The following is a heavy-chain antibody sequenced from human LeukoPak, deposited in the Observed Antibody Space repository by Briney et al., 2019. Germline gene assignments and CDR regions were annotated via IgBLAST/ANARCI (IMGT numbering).Heavy chain of an antibody. CDR3: GKDGHCHDTVCPTKIVVAGYVDC. V-gene: IGHV3-23*01. J-gene: IGHJ4*02. D-gene: IGHD6-19*01. Sequence: GGSLSLSCRASGFSFNTYSMNWVRRAPGKGLERVSVLPTEGHPTYYADSVKGRFTISRDNSNNMLYLQMNSLRAEDTAIYYCGKDGHCHDTVCPTKIVVAGYVDCWGQGTLVTVSS. CDR2: LPTEGHPT. CDR1: GFSFNTYS.